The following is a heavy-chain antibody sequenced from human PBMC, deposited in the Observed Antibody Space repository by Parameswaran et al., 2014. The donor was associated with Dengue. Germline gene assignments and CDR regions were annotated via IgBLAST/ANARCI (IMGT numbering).Heavy chain of an antibody. CDR3: ARFYWGQIAEPPGAS. Sequence: VRQAPGKGLEWIGDIYHSGSTNYNPSLKSRVTISVDKSKNQFSLKLNSVTAADTAVYFCARFYWGQIAEPPGASWGQGTLVTVSS. J-gene: IGHJ4*02. D-gene: IGHD2-2*01. V-gene: IGHV4-4*01. CDR2: IYHSGST.